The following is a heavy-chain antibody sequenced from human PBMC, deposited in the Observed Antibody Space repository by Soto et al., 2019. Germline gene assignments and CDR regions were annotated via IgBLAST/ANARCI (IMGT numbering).Heavy chain of an antibody. D-gene: IGHD1-20*01. CDR3: ARVYTLKGYGMDV. Sequence: QVQLQESGPGLVKPSQTLSLTCTVSGGSISSGSYYWTWIRQYPGKGLEWTGYIYNSGSTYYNPSLKSRVTISLDTSKNQFCLKLTSVTAADTAVYYCARVYTLKGYGMDVWGQGTTVTVSS. CDR2: IYNSGST. CDR1: GGSISSGSYY. J-gene: IGHJ6*02. V-gene: IGHV4-31*03.